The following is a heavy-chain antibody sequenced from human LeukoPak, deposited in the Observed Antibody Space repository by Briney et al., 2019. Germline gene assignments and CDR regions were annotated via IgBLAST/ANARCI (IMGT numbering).Heavy chain of an antibody. CDR3: AKDGIMITFGGVIVSNYFDY. D-gene: IGHD3-16*02. J-gene: IGHJ4*02. CDR2: ISESGEVT. CDR1: GFTFSNYP. Sequence: GGSLRLSCVVSGFTFSNYPMSWVRQAPGKGLEWVSVISESGEVTHYADSMKGRFTISRDNTKNTLNLQMNSLRAEDTAVYYCAKDGIMITFGGVIVSNYFDYWGQGTLVTVSS. V-gene: IGHV3-23*01.